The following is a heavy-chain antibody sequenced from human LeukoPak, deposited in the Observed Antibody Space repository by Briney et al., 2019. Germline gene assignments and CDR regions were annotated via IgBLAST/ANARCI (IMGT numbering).Heavy chain of an antibody. CDR2: TSGSGGST. CDR3: ARKIPSMSYFDY. V-gene: IGHV3-23*01. D-gene: IGHD2-2*02. Sequence: GGSLRLSCAASGFTFSSYAMSWVRQAPGKGLEWVSATSGSGGSTYYADSVKGRFTISRDNSKNTLYLQMNSLRAEDTAVYYCARKIPSMSYFDYWGQGTLVTVSS. CDR1: GFTFSSYA. J-gene: IGHJ4*02.